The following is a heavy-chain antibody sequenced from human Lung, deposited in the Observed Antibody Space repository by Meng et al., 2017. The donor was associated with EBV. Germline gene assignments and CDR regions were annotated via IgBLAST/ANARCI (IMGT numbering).Heavy chain of an antibody. Sequence: QVQPQQFGPGLVRPSTTPSLPLATSGDSVFSNMAAWNGIRQSPSRGLEWLGRTYYRSKWHNGYAVSVKSRITINPDTSKNQFSLQLNSVTPEDTAMYYCARSGSSGWIDYWGQGTLVTVSS. V-gene: IGHV6-1*01. CDR1: GDSVFSNMAA. CDR3: ARSGSSGWIDY. J-gene: IGHJ4*02. D-gene: IGHD6-19*01. CDR2: TYYRSKWHN.